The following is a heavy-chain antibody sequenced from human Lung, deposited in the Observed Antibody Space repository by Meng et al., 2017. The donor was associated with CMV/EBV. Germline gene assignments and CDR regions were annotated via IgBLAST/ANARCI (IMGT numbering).Heavy chain of an antibody. V-gene: IGHV3-7*01. D-gene: IGHD2-15*01. J-gene: IGHJ6*02. Sequence: GEXXKISCAASGFTFSGYWMTWVRQAPGKGLEWVANIKQDGSEEYYVDSVKGRFTISRDNAKNTLYLQMNSLRAEDTAVYYCATDCTFGSCSHTGYYSYYYGMGVWGQGTAVTVSS. CDR3: ATDCTFGSCSHTGYYSYYYGMGV. CDR1: GFTFSGYW. CDR2: IKQDGSEE.